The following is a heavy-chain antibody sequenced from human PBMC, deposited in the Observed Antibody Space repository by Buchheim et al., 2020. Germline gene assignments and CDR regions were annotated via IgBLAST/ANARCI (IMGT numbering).Heavy chain of an antibody. CDR2: TRNKANSYTT. Sequence: EVQLVESGGGLVQPGGSLRLSCAASGFTFSDHSMDWVRQAPGKGLGWVGRTRNKANSYTTEYAASLKGRFTISRDDSKNSLYLQMNSLKTEDTAVYYCARETRWLVRYYYYGMDVWGQGTT. CDR3: ARETRWLVRYYYYGMDV. J-gene: IGHJ6*02. V-gene: IGHV3-72*01. CDR1: GFTFSDHS. D-gene: IGHD6-19*01.